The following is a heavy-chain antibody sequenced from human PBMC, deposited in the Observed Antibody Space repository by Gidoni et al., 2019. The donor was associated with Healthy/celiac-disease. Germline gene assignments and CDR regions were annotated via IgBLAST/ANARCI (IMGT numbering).Heavy chain of an antibody. V-gene: IGHV3-48*02. Sequence: EVQLVESGGGLVQPGGSLRLSCAASGFHFSSYSVNWVRQAPGKGLEWVSYISSSSSTIYYADSVKGRFTISRDNAKNSLYLQMNSLRDEDTAVYYCERDTVVSHYYYGMDVWGQGTTVTVSS. J-gene: IGHJ6*02. D-gene: IGHD2-15*01. CDR3: ERDTVVSHYYYGMDV. CDR2: ISSSSSTI. CDR1: GFHFSSYS.